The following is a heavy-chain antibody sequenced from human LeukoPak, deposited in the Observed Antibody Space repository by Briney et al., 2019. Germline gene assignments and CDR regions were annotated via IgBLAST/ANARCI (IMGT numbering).Heavy chain of an antibody. V-gene: IGHV1-2*02. Sequence: GASVKVSCKASGYTFTGYYMHWVRQAPGQGLEWMGWINPNSGGTNYAQKFQGRVTMTRDTSISTAYMELSRLRSDDTAVYYCAREGGCSSTSCYYYYYGMDVWGQGTTVTVSS. CDR3: AREGGCSSTSCYYYYYGMDV. CDR2: INPNSGGT. CDR1: GYTFTGYY. J-gene: IGHJ6*02. D-gene: IGHD2-2*01.